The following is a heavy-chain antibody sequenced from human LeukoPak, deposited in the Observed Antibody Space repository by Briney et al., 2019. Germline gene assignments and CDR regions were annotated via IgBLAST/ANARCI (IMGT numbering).Heavy chain of an antibody. CDR1: GGSINSYY. CDR2: IYSNGST. J-gene: IGHJ4*02. Sequence: SETLSLTCTVSGGSINSYYWTWIRQSPGKGLEWIGYIYSNGSTNYNPSLNSRVTISVDTSKNQFSLKLSSVTAADTAVYYCARSLGRVSFDYWGQGTLVTVSS. V-gene: IGHV4-59*01. CDR3: ARSLGRVSFDY. D-gene: IGHD3-16*01.